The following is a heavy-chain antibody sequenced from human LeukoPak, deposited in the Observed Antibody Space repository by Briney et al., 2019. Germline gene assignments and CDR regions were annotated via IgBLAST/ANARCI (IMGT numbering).Heavy chain of an antibody. V-gene: IGHV3-7*01. J-gene: IGHJ4*02. D-gene: IGHD5-18*01. CDR3: ARGTIQLGY. CDR2: IKPDGSEI. Sequence: GGSLRLSCEASGFSFSRYWMSWVRQAPVRGLEWVANIKPDGSEIYYVDSVKGRFTISRDNAKNAVYLQMNSLRAEDTAVYYCARGTIQLGYWGQGTLVTVSS. CDR1: GFSFSRYW.